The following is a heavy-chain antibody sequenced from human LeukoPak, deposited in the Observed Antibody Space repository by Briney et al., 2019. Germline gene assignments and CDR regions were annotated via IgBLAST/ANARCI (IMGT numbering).Heavy chain of an antibody. CDR1: GYSFTSYW. CDR3: ASRSNTSGRGFVI. Sequence: GESLKISCKGSGYSFTSYWIGWVRQLPGKGLEWMGIIYPGDSDTRYSPSFQGQVTISADKSISTAYLQWSSLKASDTAMYYCASRSNTSGRGFVIWGQGTMVTVSS. V-gene: IGHV5-51*01. CDR2: IYPGDSDT. D-gene: IGHD2/OR15-2a*01. J-gene: IGHJ3*02.